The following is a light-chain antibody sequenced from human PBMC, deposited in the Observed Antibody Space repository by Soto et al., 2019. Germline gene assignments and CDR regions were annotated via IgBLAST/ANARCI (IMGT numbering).Light chain of an antibody. CDR1: SSDVGGYNY. CDR2: EVS. CDR3: CSYAGGGTWV. Sequence: QSALTQPASVSGSPGQSITISCTGTSSDVGGYNYVSWYQQHPGKAPKFLLYEVSNRPSGVSHRFSGSKSGNTASLTISGLQAEDEADYYCCSYAGGGTWVFGGGTKVTVL. V-gene: IGLV2-14*01. J-gene: IGLJ3*02.